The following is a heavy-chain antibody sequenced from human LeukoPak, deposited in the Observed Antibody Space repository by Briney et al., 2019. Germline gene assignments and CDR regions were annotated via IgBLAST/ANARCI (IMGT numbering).Heavy chain of an antibody. CDR2: INPNSGGT. J-gene: IGHJ5*02. V-gene: IGHV1-2*02. CDR1: GYTFTGYY. D-gene: IGHD4-17*01. CDR3: ARATTVTRWWFDP. Sequence: ASVKVSCKASGYTFTGYYMHWVRQAPGQGLEWMGWINPNSGGTNYAQKFQGRVTMTRDTSISTAYMELSRLRSDDTAVYYCARATTVTRWWFDPWGQGTLVTVSS.